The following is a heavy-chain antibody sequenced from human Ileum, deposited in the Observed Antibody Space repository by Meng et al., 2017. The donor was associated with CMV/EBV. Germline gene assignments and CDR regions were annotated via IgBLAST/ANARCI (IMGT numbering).Heavy chain of an antibody. V-gene: IGHV1-69*05. Sequence: CTASGRTLTNYAVSWARQAPGQGLGWVRQIIPLSGTTNYAQRFQDRVTITTDESTTAVYMELSGLRSDDPAVYYCARAGVGGAAFVDFWGQGNLVTVSS. CDR3: ARAGVGGAAFVDF. CDR1: GRTLTNYA. D-gene: IGHD2-8*01. CDR2: IIPLSGTT. J-gene: IGHJ4*02.